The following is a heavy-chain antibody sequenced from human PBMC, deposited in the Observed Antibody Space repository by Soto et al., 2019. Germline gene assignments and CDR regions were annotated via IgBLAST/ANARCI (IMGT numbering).Heavy chain of an antibody. Sequence: AAVKVSCKVSGYTLTELSMHWVRQAPGKGLEWMGGFDPEDGETIYAQKFQGRVTMTEDTSTDTAYMELSSLRSEDTAVYYCATDLNYGSGSYYKWHNWFDPWGQGTLVTVSS. CDR3: ATDLNYGSGSYYKWHNWFDP. J-gene: IGHJ5*02. D-gene: IGHD3-10*01. V-gene: IGHV1-24*01. CDR2: FDPEDGET. CDR1: GYTLTELS.